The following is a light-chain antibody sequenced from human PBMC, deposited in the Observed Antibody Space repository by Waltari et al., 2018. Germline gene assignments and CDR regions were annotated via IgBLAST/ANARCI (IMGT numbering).Light chain of an antibody. CDR3: SSFTTSSTLL. V-gene: IGLV2-14*03. CDR2: DVS. CDR1: SSDVGDFNS. J-gene: IGLJ2*01. Sequence: QSALTQPASVSAPPGESITISCTATSSDVGDFNSFSWYQQHPGKAPKFMIYDVSNRPSGVSHRFSGSKSGNTASLTISGLQAEDEAVYYCSSFTTSSTLLFGGGTKLTVL.